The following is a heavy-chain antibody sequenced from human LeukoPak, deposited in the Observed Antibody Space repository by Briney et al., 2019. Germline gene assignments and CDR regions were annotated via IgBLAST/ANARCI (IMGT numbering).Heavy chain of an antibody. J-gene: IGHJ6*02. V-gene: IGHV3-7*03. CDR1: GFTFSSYW. D-gene: IGHD3-16*01. CDR3: ARGGGLDV. Sequence: GGSLRLSCAASGFTFSSYWMNWARQAPGKGLEWVASINHNGNVNYYVDSVKGRFTISRDNAKNSLYLQMSNLRAGDAAVYFCARGGGLDVWGQGATVTVSS. CDR2: INHNGNVN.